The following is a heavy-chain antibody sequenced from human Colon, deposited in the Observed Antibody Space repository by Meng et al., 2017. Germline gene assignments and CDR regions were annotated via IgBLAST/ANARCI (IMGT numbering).Heavy chain of an antibody. D-gene: IGHD1-26*01. CDR1: GGSVSSAGYQ. V-gene: IGHV4-61*08. Sequence: QVQLRGSGPGLVRPSVTLSLICSVSGGSVSSAGYQWSWIRQPPGKGLEWIGYASTNYNPSLKSRVTISVDTSKNQFSLRLTSVTAADTAVYYCARDHMGSLDYWGQGILVTVSS. CDR3: ARDHMGSLDY. J-gene: IGHJ4*02. CDR2: AST.